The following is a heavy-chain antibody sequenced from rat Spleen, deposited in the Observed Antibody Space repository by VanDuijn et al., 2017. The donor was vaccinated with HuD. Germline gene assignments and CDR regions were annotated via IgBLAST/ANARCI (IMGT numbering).Heavy chain of an antibody. D-gene: IGHD1-6*01. J-gene: IGHJ4*01. V-gene: IGHV5S13*01. CDR3: ARLGVYYGLLLPDPYYVMDA. Sequence: EVQLVESGGGLVQPGRSLKLSCAASGFTFSNYGMAWVRQAPTKGLEWVASISTSGGSTYYRDSVKGRFTVSRDNAKSTLYLQMDSLRSEDTATYYCARLGVYYGLLLPDPYYVMDAWGQGASVTVSS. CDR1: GFTFSNYG. CDR2: ISTSGGST.